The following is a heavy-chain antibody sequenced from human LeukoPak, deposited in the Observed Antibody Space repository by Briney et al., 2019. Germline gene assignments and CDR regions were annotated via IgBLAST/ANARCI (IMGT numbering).Heavy chain of an antibody. V-gene: IGHV5-51*01. CDR1: GYIFPNYW. Sequence: GESLRISCEASGYIFPNYWIGWVRQVPGKGLDWMGLIHPDDSDTRYSPSFQGQVTISVDKSITTAYLQWSSLQASDTAIYFCAIVVVVTATHWYFDLWGRGSLVTVFS. D-gene: IGHD2-15*01. CDR3: AIVVVVTATHWYFDL. J-gene: IGHJ2*01. CDR2: IHPDDSDT.